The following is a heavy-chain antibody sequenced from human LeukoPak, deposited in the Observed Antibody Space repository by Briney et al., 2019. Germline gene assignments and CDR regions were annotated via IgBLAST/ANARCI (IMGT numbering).Heavy chain of an antibody. CDR3: AKEDGSGSPATDYGMDV. D-gene: IGHD3-10*01. J-gene: IGHJ6*04. CDR1: GFTFSSYG. V-gene: IGHV3-30*18. Sequence: GGSLRLSCAASGFTFSSYGMHWVRQAPGKGPEWVAVISYDGSNKYYADSVKGRFTISRDNSKNTLYLQMNSLRAEDTAVYYCAKEDGSGSPATDYGMDVWGKGTTVTVSS. CDR2: ISYDGSNK.